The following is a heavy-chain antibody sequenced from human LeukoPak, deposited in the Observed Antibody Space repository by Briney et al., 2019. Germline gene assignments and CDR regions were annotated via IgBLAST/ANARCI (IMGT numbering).Heavy chain of an antibody. Sequence: SVKVSCKASGGTFSSYAISWVRQAPGQGLEWMGGIIPIFGTANYAQKFQGRVTITTDESTSTAYMELSSLRSGDTAVYYCARMGGPSPSEGGYWGQGTLVTVSS. D-gene: IGHD2-15*01. CDR3: ARMGGPSPSEGGY. J-gene: IGHJ4*02. CDR1: GGTFSSYA. CDR2: IIPIFGTA. V-gene: IGHV1-69*05.